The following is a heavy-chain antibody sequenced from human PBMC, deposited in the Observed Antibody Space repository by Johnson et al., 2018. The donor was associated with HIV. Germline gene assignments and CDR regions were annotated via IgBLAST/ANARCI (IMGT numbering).Heavy chain of an antibody. Sequence: VQLMESGGGLVQPGGSLRLSCAASGFTFSSYDIHWVRQATGKGLEWVSAIGTAGDTYYPGSVKGRFTISRENAKNSLYLQMNSLRAGDTAVYYCARGDRYHAFDIWGQGTMVTVSS. CDR1: GFTFSSYD. CDR3: ARGDRYHAFDI. V-gene: IGHV3-13*01. CDR2: IGTAGDT. J-gene: IGHJ3*02. D-gene: IGHD3-16*02.